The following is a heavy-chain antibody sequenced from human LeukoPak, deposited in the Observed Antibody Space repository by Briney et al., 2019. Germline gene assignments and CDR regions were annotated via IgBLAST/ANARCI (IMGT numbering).Heavy chain of an antibody. CDR3: AGVISGSRNAGMDY. Sequence: ASVKVSCKASGGTFSSYAISWVRQAPGQGLEWMGGFIPIFGTANYAQKFQGRVTITTDESTSTAYMELSSLRSEDTAVYYCAGVISGSRNAGMDYWGQGTLVTVSS. J-gene: IGHJ4*02. D-gene: IGHD1-26*01. V-gene: IGHV1-69*05. CDR2: FIPIFGTA. CDR1: GGTFSSYA.